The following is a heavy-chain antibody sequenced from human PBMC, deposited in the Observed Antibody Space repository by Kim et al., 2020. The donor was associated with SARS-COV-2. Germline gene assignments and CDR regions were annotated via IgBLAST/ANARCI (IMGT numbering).Heavy chain of an antibody. J-gene: IGHJ4*02. CDR3: MRDTGRQPFDS. Sequence: GGSLRLSCAASGYTFSDYWMTWVRQAPGKGLEWVANIDQDGTEKYSVDSVKGGVTISRDNAKNTLYLQMKSVRVEDTAVYYCMRDTGRQPFDSWGQGTLV. CDR1: GYTFSDYW. V-gene: IGHV3-7*01. CDR2: IDQDGTEK.